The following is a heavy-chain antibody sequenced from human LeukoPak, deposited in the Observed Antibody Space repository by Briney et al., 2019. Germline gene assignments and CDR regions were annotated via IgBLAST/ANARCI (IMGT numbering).Heavy chain of an antibody. D-gene: IGHD3-16*01. Sequence: GGSLRLSCAASGFTFSSYSMNWVRQAPGKGLEWVSYISSSSTTYYADSAKGRFTISRDNAKNSLYLQVNSLRDEDTAVYYCARLASMISFRPFDYWGQGTLVTVSS. J-gene: IGHJ4*02. V-gene: IGHV3-48*02. CDR3: ARLASMISFRPFDY. CDR1: GFTFSSYS. CDR2: ISSSSTT.